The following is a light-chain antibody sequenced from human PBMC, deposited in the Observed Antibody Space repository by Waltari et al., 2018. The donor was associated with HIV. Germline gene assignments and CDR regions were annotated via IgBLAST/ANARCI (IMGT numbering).Light chain of an antibody. V-gene: IGKV1-6*01. Sequence: AIQVTQSPSSLSASIGDRVILTCRPSEDIENDLSWYQQKPGKAPSLLIYSTSILQSGVPSRFSGSGSGTSFTLTIDSLQSEDFATYYCLQDHDFPYTFGQGTRLEIK. J-gene: IGKJ2*01. CDR3: LQDHDFPYT. CDR2: STS. CDR1: EDIEND.